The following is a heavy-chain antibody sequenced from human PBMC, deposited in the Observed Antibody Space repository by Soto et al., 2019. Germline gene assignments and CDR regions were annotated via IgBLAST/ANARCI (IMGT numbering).Heavy chain of an antibody. J-gene: IGHJ6*02. Sequence: PGGSLRLSCAASGFIFRNFGMHWVRRAPGKGLEWVATISGDGNDKYYPDSMKGRFTISRDNFNNTLYLQLSRLRSDDKAVYYCERGPIEGHYYYYYYGMDVWGQGTTVTVS. CDR2: ISGDGNDK. D-gene: IGHD5-12*01. V-gene: IGHV3-30*03. CDR1: GFIFRNFG. CDR3: ERGPIEGHYYYYYYGMDV.